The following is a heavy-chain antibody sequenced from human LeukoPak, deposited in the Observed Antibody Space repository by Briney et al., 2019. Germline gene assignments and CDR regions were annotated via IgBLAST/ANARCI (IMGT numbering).Heavy chain of an antibody. J-gene: IGHJ6*03. CDR1: GYSFTSYW. CDR2: IYPGDSDT. V-gene: IGHV5-51*01. D-gene: IGHD3-10*01. Sequence: NHGESLKISCKGSGYSFTSYWIGWVRQMPGKGLEWMGIIYPGDSDTRYSPSFQGQVTISADKSISTAYLQWSSLKASDTAMYYCARRSITMVRGPYYYYYMDVWGKGTTVTVSS. CDR3: ARRSITMVRGPYYYYYMDV.